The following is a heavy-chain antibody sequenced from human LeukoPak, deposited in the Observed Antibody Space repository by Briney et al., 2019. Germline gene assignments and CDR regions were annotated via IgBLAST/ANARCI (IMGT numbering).Heavy chain of an antibody. D-gene: IGHD2-2*02. V-gene: IGHV4-38-2*02. Sequence: SQTLSLTCTVSGGSISSGYYWGWIRQPPGKGLEWIGNIYRSGSTYKNPSLKSRVTISLDTSKNQFSLKLSSVTAADTAMYYCARLSGAPVRHPIYHFDYWGQGTLVTVSS. CDR2: IYRSGST. CDR1: GGSISSGYY. CDR3: ARLSGAPVRHPIYHFDY. J-gene: IGHJ4*02.